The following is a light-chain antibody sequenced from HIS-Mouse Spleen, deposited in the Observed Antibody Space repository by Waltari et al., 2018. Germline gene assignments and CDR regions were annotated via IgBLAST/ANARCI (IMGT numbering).Light chain of an antibody. V-gene: IGLV3-25*03. CDR3: QSADSSGTYGV. CDR1: ALPKQY. CDR2: KDR. Sequence: SYELTQPPSVSVSPGQTARITCPGDALPKQYAYWYQPKPGQAPVLVIDKDRERPSGIPERFSGSSSGTTVTLTISGVQAEDEADYYCQSADSSGTYGVFGGGTKLTVL. J-gene: IGLJ3*02.